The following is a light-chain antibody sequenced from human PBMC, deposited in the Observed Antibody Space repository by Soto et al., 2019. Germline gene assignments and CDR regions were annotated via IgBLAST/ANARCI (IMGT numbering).Light chain of an antibody. J-gene: IGKJ1*01. CDR3: QHYNSYSEA. Sequence: IQLTQSPSSLSASVGDRVTITCRASQGMSSYLAWYQQKPGKAPKVLIYAASTLQSGVPSRFSGSGSGTEFTLTISSLQPDDFATYYCQHYNSYSEAFGQGTKVDIK. V-gene: IGKV1-9*01. CDR2: AAS. CDR1: QGMSSY.